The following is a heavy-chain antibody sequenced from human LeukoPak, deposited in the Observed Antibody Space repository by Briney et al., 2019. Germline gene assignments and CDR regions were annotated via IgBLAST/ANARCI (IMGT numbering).Heavy chain of an antibody. CDR3: ARDARYYYYYYGMDV. CDR2: INRSGST. J-gene: IGHJ6*02. CDR1: GGSFSGYY. V-gene: IGHV4-34*01. Sequence: PSETLSLTCAVYGGSFSGYYWSWIRQPPGKGLEWIGEINRSGSTNYNPSLKSRVTISVDTSKNQFSLKLSSVTAADTAVYYCARDARYYYYYYGMDVWGQGTTVTVSS.